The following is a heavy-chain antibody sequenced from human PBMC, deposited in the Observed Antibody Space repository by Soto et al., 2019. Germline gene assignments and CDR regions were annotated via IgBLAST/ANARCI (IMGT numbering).Heavy chain of an antibody. CDR3: AKETWYYDSSGYYSHHYFDY. Sequence: GGSLRLSCAASGFTFSSYGMHWVRQAPGKGLEWVAVISYDGSNKYYADSVKGRFTISRDNSKNTLYLQMNSLRAEDTAVYYCAKETWYYDSSGYYSHHYFDYWGQGTLVTVSS. CDR2: ISYDGSNK. J-gene: IGHJ4*02. D-gene: IGHD3-22*01. CDR1: GFTFSSYG. V-gene: IGHV3-30*18.